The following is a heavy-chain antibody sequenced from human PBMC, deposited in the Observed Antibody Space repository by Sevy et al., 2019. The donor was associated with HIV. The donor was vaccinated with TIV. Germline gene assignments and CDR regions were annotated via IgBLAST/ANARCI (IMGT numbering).Heavy chain of an antibody. Sequence: GGSLRLSCAASGFTFSSYAMSWVRQAPGKGLEWVSAISGSGGSTYYADSVKGRFTISRDNSKNTLYLQMNSLRAEDTAVYYCAKARCSGGSCYGPSFDYWGQRTLVTVSS. CDR1: GFTFSSYA. J-gene: IGHJ4*02. V-gene: IGHV3-23*01. D-gene: IGHD2-15*01. CDR3: AKARCSGGSCYGPSFDY. CDR2: ISGSGGST.